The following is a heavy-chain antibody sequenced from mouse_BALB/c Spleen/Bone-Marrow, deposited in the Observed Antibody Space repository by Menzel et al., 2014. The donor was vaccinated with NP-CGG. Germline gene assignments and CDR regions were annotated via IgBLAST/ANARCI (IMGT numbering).Heavy chain of an antibody. Sequence: VQLQQSGPGLVAPSQSLSITCTVSGFSLTSYGVHWVRQPPGKVLEWLGVIWAGGSTNYNSALMSGLSISKDNSKSQVFLKMNSLQTDDTAMYYCARGSYYEGAMDYWGQGTSATVSS. CDR3: ARGSYYEGAMDY. CDR2: IWAGGST. V-gene: IGHV2-9*02. D-gene: IGHD1-1*01. CDR1: GFSLTSYG. J-gene: IGHJ4*01.